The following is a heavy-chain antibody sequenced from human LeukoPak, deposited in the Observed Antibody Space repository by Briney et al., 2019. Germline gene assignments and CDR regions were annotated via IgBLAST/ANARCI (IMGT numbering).Heavy chain of an antibody. CDR3: ARLSAPLYYGSGGEFDP. J-gene: IGHJ5*02. CDR1: GGSISSSSYY. V-gene: IGHV4-39*07. D-gene: IGHD3-10*01. CDR2: IYYSGST. Sequence: SETLSLTCTVSGGSISSSSYYWGWIRQPPGKGLEWIGSIYYSGSTYYNPSLKSRVTISVDTSKTQFSLKLNSVTAADTAVYYCARLSAPLYYGSGGEFDPWGQGTLVTVSS.